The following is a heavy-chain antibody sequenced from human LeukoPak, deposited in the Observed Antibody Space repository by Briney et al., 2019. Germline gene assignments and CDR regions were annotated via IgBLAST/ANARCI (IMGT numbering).Heavy chain of an antibody. CDR2: VNHSGYT. Sequence: SETLSLTCGASGTSFTSYYWSWIRQTPGKGLEWIGEVNHSGYTNMNPSLKSRVTISVDTSKNQFSLMMTSATAADTAVYFCARMTTGHDYWGQGILVTVSS. V-gene: IGHV4-34*01. D-gene: IGHD4-17*01. CDR1: GTSFTSYY. J-gene: IGHJ4*02. CDR3: ARMTTGHDY.